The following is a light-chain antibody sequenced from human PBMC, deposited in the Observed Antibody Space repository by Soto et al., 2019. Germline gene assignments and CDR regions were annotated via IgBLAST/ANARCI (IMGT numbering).Light chain of an antibody. Sequence: EIVLTQSLATLSLSPGERATLSCRASHSVSTSSAGYQQQPGQAPRLLIYDASNRATGIVARLSGSGSGTDFTLTIRRLESEDFALYYCQQQDISPITVGQGTRLEIK. J-gene: IGKJ5*01. CDR2: DAS. CDR1: HSVSTS. V-gene: IGKV3-11*01. CDR3: QQQDISPIT.